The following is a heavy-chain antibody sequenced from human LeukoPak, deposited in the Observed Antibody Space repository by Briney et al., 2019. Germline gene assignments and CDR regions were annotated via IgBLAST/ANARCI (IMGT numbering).Heavy chain of an antibody. CDR2: ISGSGGST. CDR1: GFTFSSYA. J-gene: IGHJ4*02. Sequence: PGGSLRLSCAASGFTFSSYAMSWVRHAPGKGLEWVSAISGSGGSTYYADSVKGRFTISRDNSKNTQYLQMNSLRAEDTAVYYCAKETVKVAGTFVDYWGQGTLVTVSS. V-gene: IGHV3-23*01. CDR3: AKETVKVAGTFVDY. D-gene: IGHD6-19*01.